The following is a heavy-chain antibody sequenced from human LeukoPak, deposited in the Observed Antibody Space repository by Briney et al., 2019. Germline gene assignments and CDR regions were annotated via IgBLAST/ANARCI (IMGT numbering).Heavy chain of an antibody. V-gene: IGHV3-48*04. CDR3: ARGYFDWLPFDY. J-gene: IGHJ4*02. CDR2: ISSSGSTI. CDR1: GFTFSSYW. Sequence: GGSLRLSCAASGFTFSSYWMSWVRQAPGKGLEWVSYISSSGSTIYYADSVKGRFTISRDNAKNSLYLQMNSLRAEDTAVYYCARGYFDWLPFDYWGQGTLVTVSS. D-gene: IGHD3-9*01.